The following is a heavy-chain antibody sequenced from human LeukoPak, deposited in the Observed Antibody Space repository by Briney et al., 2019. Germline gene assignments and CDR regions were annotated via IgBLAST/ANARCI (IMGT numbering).Heavy chain of an antibody. Sequence: RASVKVSCKASGYTSTGYYMHWVRQAPGQGLEWMGWINPNSGGTNYAQKFQGRVTMTRDTSISTAYMELSRLRSDDTAVYYCARGDGVNYYDSSGFQHWGQGTLVTVSS. CDR1: GYTSTGYY. D-gene: IGHD3-22*01. CDR2: INPNSGGT. CDR3: ARGDGVNYYDSSGFQH. V-gene: IGHV1-2*02. J-gene: IGHJ1*01.